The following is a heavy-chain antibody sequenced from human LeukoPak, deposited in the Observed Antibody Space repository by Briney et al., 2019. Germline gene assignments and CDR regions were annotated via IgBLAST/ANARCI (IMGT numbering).Heavy chain of an antibody. V-gene: IGHV1-18*01. CDR1: GYTFTSYA. J-gene: IGHJ3*02. CDR3: ARAGSGGSWAAPLDDAFDI. Sequence: GTSVKVSCKASGYTFTSYAMSWVRQAPGQGLEWMGWISAYNGNTNYAQKFQGRVTMTRDTSISTAYMELSRLRSDDTAVYYCARAGSGGSWAAPLDDAFDIWGQGTMVTVSS. CDR2: ISAYNGNT. D-gene: IGHD2-15*01.